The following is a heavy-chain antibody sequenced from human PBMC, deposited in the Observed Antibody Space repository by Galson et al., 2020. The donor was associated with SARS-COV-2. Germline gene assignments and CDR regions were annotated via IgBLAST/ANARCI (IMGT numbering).Heavy chain of an antibody. CDR3: ARDNSGLGDY. Sequence: GGSLRLSCAASGFSLSDYYMDWVRQAPGKGPEWVGRSRDKGNGYTTEYAASVRGRFTISRDESKSSLYLQMSSLKTEDTAVYFCARDNSGLGDYWGQGTVVTVSS. J-gene: IGHJ4*02. CDR1: GFSLSDYY. D-gene: IGHD3-16*01. V-gene: IGHV3-72*01. CDR2: SRDKGNGYTT.